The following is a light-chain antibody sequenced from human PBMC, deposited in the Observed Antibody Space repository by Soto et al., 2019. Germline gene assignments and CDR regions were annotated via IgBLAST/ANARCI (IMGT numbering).Light chain of an antibody. V-gene: IGLV2-14*01. J-gene: IGLJ1*01. CDR1: SSDIGGYNS. Sequence: ALTQPASVSGSPGQSITISCTGTSSDIGGYNSVSWYQQHPGRAPRLIIYEVTNRPSGVSNRFSASKSGNTASLTISGLQAEDEADYYCTSYTPIVTLGSVLGTG. CDR2: EVT. CDR3: TSYTPIVTLGSV.